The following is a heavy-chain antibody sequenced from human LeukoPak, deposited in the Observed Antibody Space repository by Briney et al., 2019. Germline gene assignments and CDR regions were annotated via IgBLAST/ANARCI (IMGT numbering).Heavy chain of an antibody. J-gene: IGHJ6*02. CDR1: GGSFSDYF. D-gene: IGHD2-2*01. CDR3: ARDVVVVLAAIHYGMDV. V-gene: IGHV4-34*01. CDR2: INHSGRT. Sequence: SETLSPTCAVYGGSFSDYFWGWIRQPPGKGLEWIGEINHSGRTYYNPSLKSRVTISVDTSKNQFSLNLSSVTAADTAVYYCARDVVVVLAAIHYGMDVWGQGTTVTVSS.